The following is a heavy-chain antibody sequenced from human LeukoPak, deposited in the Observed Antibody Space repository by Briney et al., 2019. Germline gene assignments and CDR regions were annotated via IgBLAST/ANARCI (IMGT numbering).Heavy chain of an antibody. D-gene: IGHD5-12*01. CDR3: AKEPGSTGAYDT. V-gene: IGHV3-30*02. CDR1: GFTFSDCS. Sequence: GGSLRLSCAASGFTFSDCSMHWVRLAPGKGLERVAFIRYDGIGKSYADSVKGRFTVSRDNSKNTLFLQMNSLRTEDTAVYYCAKEPGSTGAYDTWGQGTLVTVFS. CDR2: IRYDGIGK. J-gene: IGHJ4*02.